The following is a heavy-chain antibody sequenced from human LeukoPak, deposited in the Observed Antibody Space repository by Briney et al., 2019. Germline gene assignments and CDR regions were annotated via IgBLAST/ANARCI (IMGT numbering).Heavy chain of an antibody. Sequence: GESLKISCKASGYSFTSYWIGWVRQMPGKGLEWMGIIYPGDSDTRYSPSFQGQVTISADKSISTAYLQWSSLKASDTAMYYCARPVSSSLWSGYPYYFDYWGQGTLVTVSS. V-gene: IGHV5-51*01. CDR2: IYPGDSDT. CDR1: GYSFTSYW. J-gene: IGHJ4*02. CDR3: ARPVSSSLWSGYPYYFDY. D-gene: IGHD3-3*01.